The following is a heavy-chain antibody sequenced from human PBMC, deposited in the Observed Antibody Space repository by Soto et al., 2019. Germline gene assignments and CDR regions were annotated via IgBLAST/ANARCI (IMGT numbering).Heavy chain of an antibody. Sequence: SETLSLTCTVSGGSISSGGYCWSWIRQHPGKGLEWIGYIYYSGSTYYNQSLKSRVTISVDTSKNQFSLKLSSVTAADTAVYYCAVGGSGSSIFHYYYYMDVWGKGTTVTVSS. J-gene: IGHJ6*03. D-gene: IGHD3-10*01. V-gene: IGHV4-31*03. CDR3: AVGGSGSSIFHYYYYMDV. CDR1: GGSISSGGYC. CDR2: IYYSGST.